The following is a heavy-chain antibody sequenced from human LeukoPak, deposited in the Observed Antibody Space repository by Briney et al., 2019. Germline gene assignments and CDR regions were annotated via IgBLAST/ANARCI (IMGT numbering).Heavy chain of an antibody. CDR3: ARYKSKNSFRPMYYFDY. D-gene: IGHD4-23*01. V-gene: IGHV1-69*06. Sequence: SVTVSCKASGGTFSSYAISWVRQAPGQGLEWMGGIIPIFGTANYAQKFQGRVTITADKSTSTAYMELSSLRSEDTAVYYCARYKSKNSFRPMYYFDYWGQGTLVTVSS. CDR1: GGTFSSYA. CDR2: IIPIFGTA. J-gene: IGHJ4*02.